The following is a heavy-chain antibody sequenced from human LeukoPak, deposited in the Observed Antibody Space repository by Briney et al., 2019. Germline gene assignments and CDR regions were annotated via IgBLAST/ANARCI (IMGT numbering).Heavy chain of an antibody. D-gene: IGHD2-2*01. V-gene: IGHV4-39*07. CDR2: IYYSGRT. CDR3: ARDRSEYQIDY. Sequence: SETLSLTCTVSGGSISSSSYYWGWIRQPPGKGLQWIGSIYYSGRTSYNPSLKSRATISVDTSKNQFSLKLSSMSAADTAVYYCARDRSEYQIDYWGQGTLVTVSS. J-gene: IGHJ4*02. CDR1: GGSISSSSYY.